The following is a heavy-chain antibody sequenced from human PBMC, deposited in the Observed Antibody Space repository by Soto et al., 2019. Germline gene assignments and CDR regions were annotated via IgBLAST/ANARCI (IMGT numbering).Heavy chain of an antibody. Sequence: QVQLQQSGPGLMKPSETLSLTCTVSGDSITSSYRSWFRQPPGKGLEYIGFIFYTGITSYNPSLKSRATISMNTSKNQFFLSLTSVTAADTAVYYCAKGAGRDGYNTARGQGTLVTVS. J-gene: IGHJ4*02. CDR3: AKGAGRDGYNTA. V-gene: IGHV4-59*01. CDR1: GDSITSSY. CDR2: IFYTGIT. D-gene: IGHD5-12*01.